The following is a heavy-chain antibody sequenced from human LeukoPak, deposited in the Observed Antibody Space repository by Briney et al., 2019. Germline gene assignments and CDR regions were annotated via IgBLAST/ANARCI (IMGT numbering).Heavy chain of an antibody. CDR3: AREHPDYYYDSSGYYSDY. V-gene: IGHV4-34*01. CDR1: GGSFSGYY. Sequence: SETLSLTCAAYGGSFSGYYWSWIRQPPGKGLEWIGEINHSGSTNYNPSLKSRVTISVDTSKNQFSLKLSSVTAADTAVYYCAREHPDYYYDSSGYYSDYWGQGTLVTVSS. D-gene: IGHD3-22*01. J-gene: IGHJ4*02. CDR2: INHSGST.